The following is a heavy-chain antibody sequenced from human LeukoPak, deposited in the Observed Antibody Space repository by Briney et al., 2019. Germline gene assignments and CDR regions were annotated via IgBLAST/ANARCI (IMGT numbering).Heavy chain of an antibody. J-gene: IGHJ4*02. CDR2: IIPIFGTA. D-gene: IGHD2-2*01. CDR3: ARGRVVVVPAATDY. V-gene: IGHV1-69*06. Sequence: SVKVSCKASGGTFSSYAISWVRQAPGQGLEWMGGIIPIFGTANYAQKFQGRVTITADKSTSTAYMELSSLRSDDTAVYYCARGRVVVVPAATDYWGQGTLVTVSS. CDR1: GGTFSSYA.